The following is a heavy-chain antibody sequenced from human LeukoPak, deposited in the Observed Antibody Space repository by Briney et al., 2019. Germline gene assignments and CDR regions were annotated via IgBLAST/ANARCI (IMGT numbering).Heavy chain of an antibody. CDR3: ARDRSPYNWNGEDAFDI. V-gene: IGHV4-4*07. CDR1: GGSISSYY. Sequence: SETLSLTCTVCGGSISSYYWSWIRQPAGKGLEWIGRIYTSGSTNYNPSLKSRVTMSVDTSKNQFSLKLSSVTAADTAVYYCARDRSPYNWNGEDAFDIWGQGTMVTVSS. CDR2: IYTSGST. D-gene: IGHD1-1*01. J-gene: IGHJ3*02.